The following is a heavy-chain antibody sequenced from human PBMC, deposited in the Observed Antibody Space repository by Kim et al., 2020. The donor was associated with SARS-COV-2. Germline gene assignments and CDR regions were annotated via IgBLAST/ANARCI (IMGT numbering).Heavy chain of an antibody. D-gene: IGHD6-19*01. Sequence: LKSRVTISVDKSKNQFSLKLSSVTAADTAVYYCARSSIAVPLTKTHAFDIWGQGTMVTVSS. CDR3: ARSSIAVPLTKTHAFDI. J-gene: IGHJ3*02. V-gene: IGHV4-4*02.